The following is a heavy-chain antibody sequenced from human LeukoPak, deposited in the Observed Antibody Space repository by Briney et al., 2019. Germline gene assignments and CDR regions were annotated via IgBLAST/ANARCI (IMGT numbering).Heavy chain of an antibody. Sequence: GGSLRLSCAASGFIFSSYWMRWVRQAPGKGLEWVANIKQDGSEKYYVDSVKGRFTISRDNAKNSLYLQMNSLRAEDTAVYYCARWGRDGYKRITPFDYWGQGTLVTVSS. CDR2: IKQDGSEK. V-gene: IGHV3-7*01. CDR1: GFIFSSYW. D-gene: IGHD5-24*01. J-gene: IGHJ4*02. CDR3: ARWGRDGYKRITPFDY.